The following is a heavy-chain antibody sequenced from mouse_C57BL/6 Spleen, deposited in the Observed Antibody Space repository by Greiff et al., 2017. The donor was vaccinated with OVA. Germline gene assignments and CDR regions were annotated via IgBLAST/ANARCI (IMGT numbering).Heavy chain of an antibody. CDR1: GFNIKNTY. Sequence: EVQLQQSVAELVRPGASVKLSCTASGFNIKNTYMLWVKQRPEQGLEWIGRIDPANGNTKYAPKFQGKATITADTSSNTAYLQLSSLTSEDTAIYYCASEDYWGQGTTLTVSS. CDR2: IDPANGNT. V-gene: IGHV14-3*01. J-gene: IGHJ2*01. CDR3: ASEDY.